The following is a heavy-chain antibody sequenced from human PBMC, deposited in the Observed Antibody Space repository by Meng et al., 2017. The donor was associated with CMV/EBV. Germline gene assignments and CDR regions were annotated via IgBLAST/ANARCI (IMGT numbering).Heavy chain of an antibody. CDR3: ARGSRRLPRFNWFDP. J-gene: IGHJ5*02. CDR2: INHSGST. V-gene: IGHV4-34*01. Sequence: VQLQELGPGTLKPSETLSLPCAVYGGSFSGYYWSWIRQPPGKGLEWIGEINHSGSTNYNPSLKSRVTISVDTSKNQFSLKLSSVTAADTAVYYCARGSRRLPRFNWFDPWGQGTLVTVSS. CDR1: GGSFSGYY. D-gene: IGHD3-3*01.